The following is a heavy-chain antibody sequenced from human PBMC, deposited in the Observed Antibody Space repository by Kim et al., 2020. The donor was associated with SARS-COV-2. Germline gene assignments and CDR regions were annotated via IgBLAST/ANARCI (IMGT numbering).Heavy chain of an antibody. D-gene: IGHD3-10*01. CDR1: GFTFSSYA. CDR2: ISYDGSNK. V-gene: IGHV3-30*04. Sequence: GGSLRLSCAASGFTFSSYAMHWVRQAPGKGLEWVAVISYDGSNKYYADSVKGRFTISRDNSKNTLYLQMNSLRAEDTAVYYCARDVMVGSYYYYGMDVWG. J-gene: IGHJ6*01. CDR3: ARDVMVGSYYYYGMDV.